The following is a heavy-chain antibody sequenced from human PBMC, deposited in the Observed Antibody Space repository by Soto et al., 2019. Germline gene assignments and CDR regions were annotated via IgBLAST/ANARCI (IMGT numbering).Heavy chain of an antibody. Sequence: QVQLVQSGAEVKKPGSSVKVSCKASGGTFNSYAISWVRQAPGQGLEWMGGVIPLYGTPNYAQKFQGRVKITAEKYTSTGYMALSSLTSEDTAVYYCARPFLEWLYAAFHIWGQGPMVTVSP. D-gene: IGHD3-3*01. CDR1: GGTFNSYA. J-gene: IGHJ3*02. CDR2: VIPLYGTP. CDR3: ARPFLEWLYAAFHI. V-gene: IGHV1-69*06.